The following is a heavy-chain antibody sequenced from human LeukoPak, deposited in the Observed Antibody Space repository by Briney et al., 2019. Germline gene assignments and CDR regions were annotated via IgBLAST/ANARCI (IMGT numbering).Heavy chain of an antibody. CDR3: AKYGNSGWVIDN. CDR1: GGPIGSNY. D-gene: IGHD6-19*01. V-gene: IGHV4-59*08. Sequence: SETLSLTCTVSGGPIGSNYWTWIRQPPGKGLEYIGYIYYTGGTNYNPSLKSRVTISVDTSKNQFSLKLSSVTAADTAVYFCAKYGNSGWVIDNWGQGTLVTVSS. CDR2: IYYTGGT. J-gene: IGHJ4*02.